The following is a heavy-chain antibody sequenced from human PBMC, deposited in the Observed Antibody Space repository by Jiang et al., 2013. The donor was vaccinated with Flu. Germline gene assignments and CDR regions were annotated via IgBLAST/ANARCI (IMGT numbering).Heavy chain of an antibody. J-gene: IGHJ4*02. D-gene: IGHD2-8*02. V-gene: IGHV1-3*04. CDR3: ARQGGVGDPYYFDY. CDR2: INTANGNT. Sequence: GAEVKKPGASVEVSCTASGYTFTDYSIHWVRQAPGQRLEWMGWINTANGNTKNSQNFQDRVTITRDTSANTAYMGLNSLTSEDTAVYYCARQGGVGDPYYFDYWGQGTLVTVSS. CDR1: GYTFTDYS.